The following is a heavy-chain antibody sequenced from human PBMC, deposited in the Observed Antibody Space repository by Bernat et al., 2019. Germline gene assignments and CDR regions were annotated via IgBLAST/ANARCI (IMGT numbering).Heavy chain of an antibody. Sequence: EVQLVQSGAEVKKPGESLRISCKGSGYSFTSYWISWVRQMPGKGLEWMGRIDPSDSYTNYSPSFPGHVTISADKSISTAYLQWSSLKASDTAMYYCAGPQCDGSGRFEPNDAFDIWGQGTMVTVSS. D-gene: IGHD3-10*01. CDR3: AGPQCDGSGRFEPNDAFDI. CDR1: GYSFTSYW. V-gene: IGHV5-10-1*03. CDR2: IDPSDSYT. J-gene: IGHJ3*02.